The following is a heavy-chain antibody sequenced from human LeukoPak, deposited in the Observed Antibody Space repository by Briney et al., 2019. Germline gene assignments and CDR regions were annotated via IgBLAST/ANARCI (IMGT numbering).Heavy chain of an antibody. Sequence: PSETLSLTCTVSGGSVTSYYWSWIRQHPGKGLEWIGYIYYSGSTYYNPSLKSRVTISVDTSKNQFSLKLSSVTAADTAVYYCARDLSMVRGQIHYFDYWGQGTLVTVSS. CDR1: GGSVTSYY. J-gene: IGHJ4*02. CDR2: IYYSGST. CDR3: ARDLSMVRGQIHYFDY. D-gene: IGHD3-10*01. V-gene: IGHV4-59*06.